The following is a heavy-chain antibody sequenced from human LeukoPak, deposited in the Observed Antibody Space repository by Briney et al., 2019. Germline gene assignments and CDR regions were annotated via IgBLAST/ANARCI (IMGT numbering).Heavy chain of an antibody. D-gene: IGHD5-12*01. V-gene: IGHV1-69*13. Sequence: ASVKVSCKASGYTFSDYYMHWVRQAPGQGLEWMGGIIPIFGTANYAQKFQGRVTITADESTSTAYMELSSLRSEDTAVYYCARDLRGNGSVAKDYYYYGMDVWGQGTTVTVSS. J-gene: IGHJ6*02. CDR2: IIPIFGTA. CDR1: GYTFSDYY. CDR3: ARDLRGNGSVAKDYYYYGMDV.